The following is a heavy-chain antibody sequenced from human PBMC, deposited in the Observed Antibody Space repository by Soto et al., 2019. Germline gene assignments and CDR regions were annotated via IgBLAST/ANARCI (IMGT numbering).Heavy chain of an antibody. Sequence: QVQLVQSGAEVKKPGASVKVSCKASGYTFSNYGISWVRQAPGQGLEWMGWISAYNGNKNYAQKLQGRVTMTTDTSTSTAYMELRSLRSDDTAVYYCARDVPPPHFQYYMDVWGQGTTVTVSS. V-gene: IGHV1-18*01. J-gene: IGHJ6*03. CDR3: ARDVPPPHFQYYMDV. CDR1: GYTFSNYG. CDR2: ISAYNGNK.